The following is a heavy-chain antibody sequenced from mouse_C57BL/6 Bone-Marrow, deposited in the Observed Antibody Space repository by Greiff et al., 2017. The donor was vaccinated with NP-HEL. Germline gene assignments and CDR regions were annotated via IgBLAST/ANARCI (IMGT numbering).Heavy chain of an antibody. CDR1: GYTFTSYW. CDR3: ESGGLRLHWYFDV. CDR2: IDPSDSYT. D-gene: IGHD1-2*01. J-gene: IGHJ1*03. V-gene: IGHV1-69*01. Sequence: QVQLQQPGAELVMPGASVKLSCKASGYTFTSYWMHWVKQRPGQGLEWIGEIDPSDSYTNYNQKFKGKSTLTVDKSSSTAYMQLSSLTSEDSAFYYCESGGLRLHWYFDVWGTGTTVTVSS.